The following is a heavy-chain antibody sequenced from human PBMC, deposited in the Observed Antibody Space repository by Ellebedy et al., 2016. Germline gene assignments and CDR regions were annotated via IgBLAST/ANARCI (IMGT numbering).Heavy chain of an antibody. J-gene: IGHJ4*02. CDR1: GFSFRSYG. CDR3: ARGIGANRYYFDY. Sequence: GESLKISCAASGFSFRSYGMHWVRQATGKGLEWVTTISYDGNNKDYADSVKGRFTISRDNSKNTLYLHMNSLRAEDTAVYHCARGIGANRYYFDYWGQGTLVTVSS. CDR2: ISYDGNNK. D-gene: IGHD4/OR15-4a*01. V-gene: IGHV3-30*03.